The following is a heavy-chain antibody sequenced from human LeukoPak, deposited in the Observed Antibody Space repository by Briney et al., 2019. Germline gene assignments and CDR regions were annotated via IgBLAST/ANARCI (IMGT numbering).Heavy chain of an antibody. CDR1: GFTFSSYA. D-gene: IGHD3-22*01. J-gene: IGHJ4*02. CDR3: ARAPYYYDSSDSDY. V-gene: IGHV3-23*01. Sequence: PGGSLRLSCAASGFTFSSYAMSWVRQAPGKGLEWVSAISGSGGSTYYADSVKGRFTISRDNSKNTLYLQMNSLRAEDTAVYYCARAPYYYDSSDSDYWGQGTLVTVSS. CDR2: ISGSGGST.